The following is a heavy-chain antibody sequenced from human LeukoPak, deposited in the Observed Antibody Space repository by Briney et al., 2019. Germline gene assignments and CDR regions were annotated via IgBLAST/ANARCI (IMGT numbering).Heavy chain of an antibody. V-gene: IGHV3-21*01. CDR3: VRGRPSCNNVICHPTWFGP. CDR1: GVTFGGYI. Sequence: PGGSLGLSCAGSGVTFGGYIMNWVRQAPGKGLEWVSSISHSSNFKYYAHSVNGRFTISRDNSLNSLYLQMSGLRDEDTAVYYCVRGRPSCNNVICHPTWFGPWGQGALVTVSS. D-gene: IGHD2/OR15-2a*01. J-gene: IGHJ5*02. CDR2: ISHSSNFK.